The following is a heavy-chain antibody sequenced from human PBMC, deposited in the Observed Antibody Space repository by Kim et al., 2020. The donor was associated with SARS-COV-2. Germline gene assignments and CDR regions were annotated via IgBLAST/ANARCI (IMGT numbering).Heavy chain of an antibody. D-gene: IGHD3-10*01. J-gene: IGHJ4*02. V-gene: IGHV4-59*12. Sequence: SETLSPTCTVSGGSINTYYWNWIRQPPGKGLEWIGFIYYSGITKYNPSLKNRLTISRDTSKNNFSLKLTSVTAADTAVYYCATFGSSYGSGTYFDYWGQG. CDR3: ATFGSSYGSGTYFDY. CDR1: GGSINTYY. CDR2: IYYSGIT.